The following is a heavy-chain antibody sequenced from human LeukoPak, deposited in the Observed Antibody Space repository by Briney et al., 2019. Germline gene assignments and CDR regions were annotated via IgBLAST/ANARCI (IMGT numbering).Heavy chain of an antibody. CDR3: ARGLWIAVAGTSIDY. Sequence: SETLSLTCAVYGGSFSGYYWSWIRQPPGKGLEWIGEINHSGSTNHNPSLKSRVTISVDTSKNQFSLKLSSVTAADTAVYYCARGLWIAVAGTSIDYWGQGTLVTVSS. V-gene: IGHV4-34*01. CDR1: GGSFSGYY. J-gene: IGHJ4*02. CDR2: INHSGST. D-gene: IGHD6-19*01.